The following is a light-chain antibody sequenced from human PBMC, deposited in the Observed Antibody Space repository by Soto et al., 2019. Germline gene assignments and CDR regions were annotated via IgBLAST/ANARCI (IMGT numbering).Light chain of an antibody. CDR2: GAS. CDR3: QQYGSSSWT. J-gene: IGKJ1*01. CDR1: QSVSSSY. V-gene: IGKV3-20*01. Sequence: EIVLTQSPGTLSLSPGERATLSCRASQSVSSSYLAWYQQKPGQAPRLLIYGASSRATGIPDRFSGSGSGTDFTLTISGLEPEDFAVYYCQQYGSSSWTFGQGTKVE.